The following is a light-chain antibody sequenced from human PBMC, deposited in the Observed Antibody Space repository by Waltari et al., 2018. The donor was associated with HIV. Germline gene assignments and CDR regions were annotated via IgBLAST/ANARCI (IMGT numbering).Light chain of an antibody. Sequence: DIQMTQSPSSLSASVGDRVTLTCRASQIITSHLNWYQQRPGKAPKLLMYGASSLESGVPSRFSGRGSGTDYTLTISSLQPEDFATYYCQQSFTLPLTFGPGTKVDIK. V-gene: IGKV1-39*01. CDR2: GAS. CDR3: QQSFTLPLT. CDR1: QIITSH. J-gene: IGKJ3*01.